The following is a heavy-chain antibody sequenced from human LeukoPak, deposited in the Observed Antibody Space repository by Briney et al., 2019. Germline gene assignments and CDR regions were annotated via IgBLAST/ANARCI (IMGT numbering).Heavy chain of an antibody. D-gene: IGHD6-13*01. CDR1: GGSISSSNW. CDR2: IYHSGST. CDR3: ARAVDSSSWYYFDY. V-gene: IGHV4-4*02. Sequence: SGTLSLTCAVSGGSISSSNWWSWVRQPPGKGLEWIGEIYHSGSTYYNPSLKSRVTISVDKSKNQFSLKLSSVTAADTAVYYCARAVDSSSWYYFDYWSQGTLVTVSS. J-gene: IGHJ4*02.